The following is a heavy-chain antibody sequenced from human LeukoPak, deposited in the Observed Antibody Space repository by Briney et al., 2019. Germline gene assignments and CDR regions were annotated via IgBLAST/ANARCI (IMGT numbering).Heavy chain of an antibody. D-gene: IGHD1-14*01. J-gene: IGHJ4*02. V-gene: IGHV4-38-2*02. CDR3: ARVGTPGCVDY. Sequence: SETLSLTCTVSGYSISSGYYWDWIRQPPGKGLEWIGSIYHSGSPYYNSSLKSRVAISVDTSKNQFSLKLSSVTAADTAVYYCARVGTPGCVDYWGQGTLVTVSS. CDR2: IYHSGSP. CDR1: GYSISSGYY.